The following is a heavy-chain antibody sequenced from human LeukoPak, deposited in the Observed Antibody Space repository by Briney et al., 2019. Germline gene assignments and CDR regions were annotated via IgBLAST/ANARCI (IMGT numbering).Heavy chain of an antibody. CDR2: ISGSGDST. CDR1: EFTFRSYA. Sequence: GGSLRLSCAASEFTFRSYAMQWVRQAPGKGLELVSGISGSGDSTFYADSVKGRFTISRDNSKNTLYLQMNSLRVEDTAVYYCAKYLSVKGPPYALEVWGQGTTVTVSS. V-gene: IGHV3-23*01. CDR3: AKYLSVKGPPYALEV. J-gene: IGHJ6*02.